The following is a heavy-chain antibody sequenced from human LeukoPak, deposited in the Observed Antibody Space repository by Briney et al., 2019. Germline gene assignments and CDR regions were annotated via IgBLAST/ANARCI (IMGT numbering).Heavy chain of an antibody. D-gene: IGHD3-10*01. CDR2: IKQDGSEK. CDR3: AKGTYGSGTYGAHDY. CDR1: GFTFSSYW. J-gene: IGHJ4*02. Sequence: GGSLRLSCAASGFTFSSYWMSWVRQAPGKGLEWVANIKQDGSEKYYVDSVKGRFTISRDNAKNSLYLQMNSLRVEDTAVYYCAKGTYGSGTYGAHDYWGQGTLVTVSS. V-gene: IGHV3-7*03.